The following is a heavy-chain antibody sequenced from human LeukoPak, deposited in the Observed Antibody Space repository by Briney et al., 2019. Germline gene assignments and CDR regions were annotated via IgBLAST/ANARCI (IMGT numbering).Heavy chain of an antibody. CDR1: EYTSTSHD. V-gene: IGHV1-8*01. Sequence: ASVKVSCKASEYTSTSHDINWVRQSTGQGLEWMGWMNPISGNTVYAQKFQGRVTMTRDTSISTAYMELSSLRSEDTAMYYCARKNYCSGGSCYSRGWFDPWGQGTLVTVSS. D-gene: IGHD2-15*01. CDR3: ARKNYCSGGSCYSRGWFDP. CDR2: MNPISGNT. J-gene: IGHJ5*02.